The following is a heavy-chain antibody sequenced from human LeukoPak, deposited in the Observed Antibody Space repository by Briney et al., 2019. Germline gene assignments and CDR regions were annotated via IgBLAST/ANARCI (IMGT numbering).Heavy chain of an antibody. V-gene: IGHV3-73*01. D-gene: IGHD1-26*01. CDR1: GFTFSDSA. CDR3: TRVGPSTVVDY. CDR2: IRSKPQSYTT. J-gene: IGHJ4*02. Sequence: GGSLKLSCAASGFTFSDSAIHWVRQASGKGLEWVGRIRSKPQSYTTAYDESLKGRFTISRDDSKNTAYLQMSSLKIEDTAVYYCTRVGPSTVVDYWGQGTQVTVSS.